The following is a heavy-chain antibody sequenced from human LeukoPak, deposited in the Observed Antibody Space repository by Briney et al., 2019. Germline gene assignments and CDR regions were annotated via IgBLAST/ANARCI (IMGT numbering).Heavy chain of an antibody. CDR2: INAGNGNT. J-gene: IGHJ1*01. CDR3: ARGDIVVVPAAGEYFQH. V-gene: IGHV1-3*01. Sequence: ASVKVSCKASGYTFTSYAMHWVRQAPGQRLEWMGWINAGNGNTKYSQKFQGRVTITRDTSASTAYMELSSLRSEDTAVYYCARGDIVVVPAAGEYFQHWGQGTLVTVSS. D-gene: IGHD2-2*01. CDR1: GYTFTSYA.